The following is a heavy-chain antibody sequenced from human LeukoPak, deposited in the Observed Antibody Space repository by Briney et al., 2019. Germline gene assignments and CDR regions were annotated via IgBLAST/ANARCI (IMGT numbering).Heavy chain of an antibody. CDR2: IYYSGST. J-gene: IGHJ4*02. CDR1: GGSISSYY. D-gene: IGHD3-10*01. V-gene: IGHV4-59*01. CDR3: ARVNYYGSESYYNVWYFDY. Sequence: SGTLSLTCTVSGGSISSYYWSWIRQPPGKGLEWIGYIYYSGSTNYNPSLKSRVTISVDTSKNQFSLQLSSVTVADTAVYYCARVNYYGSESYYNVWYFDYWGQGTLVTVSS.